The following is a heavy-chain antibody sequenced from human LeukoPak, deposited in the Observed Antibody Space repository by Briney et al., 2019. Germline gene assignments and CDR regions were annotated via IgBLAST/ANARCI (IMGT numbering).Heavy chain of an antibody. V-gene: IGHV6-1*01. CDR2: TYYRSKWYN. Sequence: SQTLSLTCAISGGSVSSNSAAWNWIRQSPSRGLEWLGRTYYRSKWYNDYAVSVKSRITIKGDTSNNQFSLQLNSVTPEDTAVYYCARLKAENGDFYYYGMDVWGQGTTVSVSS. D-gene: IGHD4-17*01. CDR3: ARLKAENGDFYYYGMDV. CDR1: GGSVSSNSAA. J-gene: IGHJ6*02.